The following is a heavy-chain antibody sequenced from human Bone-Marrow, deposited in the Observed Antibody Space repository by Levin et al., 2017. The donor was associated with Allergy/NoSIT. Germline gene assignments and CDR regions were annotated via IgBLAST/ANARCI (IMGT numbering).Heavy chain of an antibody. Sequence: PGGSLRLSCAASGFTFTEAWMSWVRQAPGKGLEWVGRIISKFGGGATDYAAPVKGRFTISRDDAKNTLYLQMNSLKTVDTAGYYCAWVWRNCRRETCSSGRLVYYYHMDVWGPGTKVTVSS. J-gene: IGHJ6*02. CDR1: GFTFTEAW. D-gene: IGHD2-15*01. V-gene: IGHV3-15*01. CDR2: IISKFGGGAT. CDR3: AWVWRNCRRETCSSGRLVYYYHMDV.